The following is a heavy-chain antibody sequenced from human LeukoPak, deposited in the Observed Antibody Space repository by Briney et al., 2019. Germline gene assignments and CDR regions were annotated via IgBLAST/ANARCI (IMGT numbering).Heavy chain of an antibody. CDR2: ISGSGGST. Sequence: GGSLRLSCVASGFTVSSNYMSWVRQAPGKGPEWVSAISGSGGSTYYADSVKGRFTISRDNSKNTLYLQMNSLRAEDTAVYYCARDHLYSSSWYGLDYWGQGTLVTVSS. CDR1: GFTVSSNY. V-gene: IGHV3-23*01. D-gene: IGHD6-13*01. J-gene: IGHJ4*02. CDR3: ARDHLYSSSWYGLDY.